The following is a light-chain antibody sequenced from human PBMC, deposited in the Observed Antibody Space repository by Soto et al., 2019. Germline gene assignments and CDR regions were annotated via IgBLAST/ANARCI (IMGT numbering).Light chain of an antibody. Sequence: QSVLTQPPSASGTPGQSVTVSCSGGSSNMGTNTVSWYQHLPGTAPKLLIFRSYQRPSGVPDRFSGSKSGTSASLAISGLQSDDEAHYYCAAWDDSLSGPVFGTGTKVTVL. V-gene: IGLV1-44*01. J-gene: IGLJ1*01. CDR2: RSY. CDR3: AAWDDSLSGPV. CDR1: SSNMGTNT.